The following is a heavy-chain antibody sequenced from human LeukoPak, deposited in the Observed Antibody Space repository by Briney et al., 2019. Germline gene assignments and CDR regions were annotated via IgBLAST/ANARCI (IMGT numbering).Heavy chain of an antibody. CDR3: ARHDNDDDFDY. D-gene: IGHD3-16*01. J-gene: IGHJ4*02. V-gene: IGHV7-4-1*02. Sequence: ASVKVSCTASGYTFTRYAINWLRQAPGQGLEWMGWINMYTANPAYAQGFTERFVFSLDTSVTTAYLQISNLKTEDTAVYYCARHDNDDDFDYWGQGTLVTVSS. CDR2: INMYTANP. CDR1: GYTFTRYA.